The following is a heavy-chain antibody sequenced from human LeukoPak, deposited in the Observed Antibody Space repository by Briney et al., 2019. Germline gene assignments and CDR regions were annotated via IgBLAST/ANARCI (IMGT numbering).Heavy chain of an antibody. J-gene: IGHJ4*02. Sequence: GASVKVSCKASGGTFSSYAISWVRQAPGQGLEWMGGIIPIFGTANYAQKFQGRVTITADESTSTAYMELSSLRSEDTAVYYCARDAYYYDSSGFAPAQPQYYFDYWGQGTLVTVSS. CDR3: ARDAYYYDSSGFAPAQPQYYFDY. CDR2: IIPIFGTA. V-gene: IGHV1-69*13. CDR1: GGTFSSYA. D-gene: IGHD3-22*01.